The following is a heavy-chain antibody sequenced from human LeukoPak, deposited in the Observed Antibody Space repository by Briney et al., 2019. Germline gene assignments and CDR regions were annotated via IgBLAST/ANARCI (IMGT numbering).Heavy chain of an antibody. V-gene: IGHV4-4*07. CDR3: ATQGIIVGANNWFDP. D-gene: IGHD1-26*01. CDR2: IYTSGSP. Sequence: SETLSLTCTVSGVSISSYYWSWVRQPAGKGLEFIGRIYTSGSPNYNPSLKSRVTMSVDTSKNQFSLKLSSVTAADTAVYYCATQGIIVGANNWFDPWGQGTLVTVSS. CDR1: GVSISSYY. J-gene: IGHJ5*02.